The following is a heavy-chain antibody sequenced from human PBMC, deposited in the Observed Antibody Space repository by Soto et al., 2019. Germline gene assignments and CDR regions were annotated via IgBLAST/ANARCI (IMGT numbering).Heavy chain of an antibody. D-gene: IGHD5-12*01. CDR2: IYYSGST. Sequence: VQLQESGPGLLKPSGTLSLMCTVSGGSISSSYWSWIRQPPGKGLEWIGYIYYSGSTNYNPSLKSRVTISVDTSKNQFSLKLSSVTAADTAVYYCARERRDGYKHYFDYWGQGTLVTVSS. J-gene: IGHJ4*02. CDR1: GGSISSSY. CDR3: ARERRDGYKHYFDY. V-gene: IGHV4-59*01.